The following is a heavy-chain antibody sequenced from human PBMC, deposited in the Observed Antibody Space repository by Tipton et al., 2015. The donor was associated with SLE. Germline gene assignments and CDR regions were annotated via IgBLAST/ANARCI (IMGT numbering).Heavy chain of an antibody. V-gene: IGHV4-31*03. CDR3: ARMWRAARGYFDL. Sequence: TLSLTCTVSGGSISSGGYYWSWIRQHPGKGLEWIGYIYYSGSTYYNPSLKSRVTISVDTSKNQFSLKLSSVTAADTAVYYCARMWRAARGYFDLWGRGTLVTVSP. J-gene: IGHJ2*01. CDR2: IYYSGST. CDR1: GGSISSGGYY. D-gene: IGHD6-6*01.